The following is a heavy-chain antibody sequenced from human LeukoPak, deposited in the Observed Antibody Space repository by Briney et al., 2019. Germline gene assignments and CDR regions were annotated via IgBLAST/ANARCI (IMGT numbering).Heavy chain of an antibody. J-gene: IGHJ3*02. CDR2: ISGSGSNT. V-gene: IGHV3-23*01. Sequence: GGSLRLSCAASGFTFSNYAMSWVRQAPGKGLEWVSGISGSGSNTYYADSVKGRFTISRDNPKNTLYLQMNSLRAEDTAIYYCARAPLGGAFDIWGQGTMVTVSS. CDR3: ARAPLGGAFDI. CDR1: GFTFSNYA.